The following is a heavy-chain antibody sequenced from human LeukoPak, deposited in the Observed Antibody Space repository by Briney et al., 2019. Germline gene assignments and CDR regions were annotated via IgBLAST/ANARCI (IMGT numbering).Heavy chain of an antibody. Sequence: SETLSLTCAVYGGSFSGYYWSWIRQPPGKGLEWIGEINNRGSTNYNPSLKSRVTISVDTSKNQLSLKQSSVTDAVYYCARRSRTAAGRGGFDYWGQGTLVTVSS. D-gene: IGHD6-13*01. V-gene: IGHV4-34*01. CDR1: GGSFSGYY. CDR3: ARRSRTAAGRGGFDY. CDR2: INNRGST. J-gene: IGHJ4*02.